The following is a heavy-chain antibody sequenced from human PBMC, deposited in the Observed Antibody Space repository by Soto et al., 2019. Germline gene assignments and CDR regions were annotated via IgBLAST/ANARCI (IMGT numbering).Heavy chain of an antibody. J-gene: IGHJ4*02. CDR3: ARDLAAAAY. D-gene: IGHD6-13*01. CDR1: GYIFTNYY. V-gene: IGHV1-46*01. Sequence: QVQLVQSGAEVKKPGASVKVSCKASGYIFTNYYIHWVRQAPGQGLEWMAIINPLPTSGSTNYAQKFQGRVTVTRDTSTSTVYQELSSLRSDDTAVYYCARDLAAAAYWGQGTLVTVSS. CDR2: INPLPTSGST.